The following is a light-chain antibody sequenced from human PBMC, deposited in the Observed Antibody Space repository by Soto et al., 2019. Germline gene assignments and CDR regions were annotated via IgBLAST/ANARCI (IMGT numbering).Light chain of an antibody. V-gene: IGKV1-39*01. CDR1: QSISDS. CDR2: AAS. CDR3: QQSFSFPAT. J-gene: IGKJ4*01. Sequence: DIQMTQSPSSLSASVGDRVTITCRASQSISDSLNWYQHKPGTAPKLLIYAASSLQSGVPSRFSGGGSGTDFILTISSLQPEDFVTYFCQQSFSFPATFGGGTKVEIK.